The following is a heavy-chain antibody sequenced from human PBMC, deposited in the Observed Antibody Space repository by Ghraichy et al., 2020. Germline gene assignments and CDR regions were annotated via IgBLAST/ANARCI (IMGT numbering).Heavy chain of an antibody. CDR2: ISSDSNSI. CDR1: GFTFTTCT. J-gene: IGHJ4*02. CDR3: ARSTSPTRHFDY. D-gene: IGHD2-2*01. V-gene: IGHV3-21*06. Sequence: ETLSLTCVASGFTFTTCTINWVRQAPGKGLEWVSSISSDSNSIYYADSMRGRFTISRDNARNSLFLQMNSLRAEDTALYYCARSTSPTRHFDYWGQGTLVTVSS.